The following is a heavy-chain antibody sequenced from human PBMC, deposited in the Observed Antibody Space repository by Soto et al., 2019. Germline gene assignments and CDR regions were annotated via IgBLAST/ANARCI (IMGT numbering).Heavy chain of an antibody. CDR2: IYYSGST. CDR3: ARGRATTEYYYYYYMDV. J-gene: IGHJ6*03. CDR1: GGSISSGGYY. V-gene: IGHV4-31*02. Sequence: SETLSLSCTVSGGSISSGGYYWSWIRQHPGKGLEWIGYIYYSGSTYYNPSLKSRVTISVDTSKNQFSLKLSSVTAADTAVYYCARGRATTEYYYYYYMDVWGKGTTVTVSS. D-gene: IGHD5-12*01.